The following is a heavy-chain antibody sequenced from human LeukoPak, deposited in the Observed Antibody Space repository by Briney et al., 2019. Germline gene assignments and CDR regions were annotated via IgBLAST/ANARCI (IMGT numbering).Heavy chain of an antibody. J-gene: IGHJ3*02. Sequence: ASVKVSCKASGYTFTSYDINWVRQATGQGLEWMGWMNPNSGNTGYAQKFQGRVTMTRNTSISTAYMELSSLRSEDTAVYYCARGSSPNDAFDIWGQGTMVTVSS. V-gene: IGHV1-8*01. CDR3: ARGSSPNDAFDI. CDR1: GYTFTSYD. CDR2: MNPNSGNT.